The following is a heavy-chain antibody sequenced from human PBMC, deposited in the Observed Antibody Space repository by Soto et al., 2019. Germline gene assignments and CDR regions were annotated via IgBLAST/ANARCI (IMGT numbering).Heavy chain of an antibody. V-gene: IGHV4-59*01. CDR3: ARDRDYYYMDV. J-gene: IGHJ6*03. Sequence: TSETLSLTCTVSGGSISSYYWSWIRQPPGKGLEWIGYIYYSGSTNYNPSLKSRFTISVDTSKNQFSLKLSSVTAADTAVYYCARDRDYYYMDVWGKGTTVTVSS. CDR2: IYYSGST. CDR1: GGSISSYY.